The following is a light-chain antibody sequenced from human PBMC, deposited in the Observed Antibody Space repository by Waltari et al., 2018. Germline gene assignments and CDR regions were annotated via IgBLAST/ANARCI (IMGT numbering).Light chain of an antibody. CDR1: QSISTS. V-gene: IGKV1-39*01. J-gene: IGKJ4*01. CDR3: QQSYRAPQT. CDR2: AAS. Sequence: DIQVTQSPSSLSASVGDRVTITCRASQSISTSLNWYQQKPRKPPKPLIFAASALQSGVSSRFSGSGSQTDFTLTIRNLQPEDFATYYCQQSYRAPQTFGGGTKVDMK.